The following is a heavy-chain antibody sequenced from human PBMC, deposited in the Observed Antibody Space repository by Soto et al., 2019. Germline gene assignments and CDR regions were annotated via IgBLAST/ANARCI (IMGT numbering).Heavy chain of an antibody. V-gene: IGHV5-51*01. CDR2: IFPGDSDT. CDR1: GDMYTGFW. D-gene: IGHD3-10*01. CDR3: ARVSNFYNSGRDTFDI. J-gene: IGHJ3*02. Sequence: GESLKISCKAAGDMYTGFWIGWVRQMPGKGLEWMGIIFPGDSDTAYSLSFQGQVTISVDKSITTAYLQWSDLRASDTAMYYCARVSNFYNSGRDTFDIWGQGTMVTVSS.